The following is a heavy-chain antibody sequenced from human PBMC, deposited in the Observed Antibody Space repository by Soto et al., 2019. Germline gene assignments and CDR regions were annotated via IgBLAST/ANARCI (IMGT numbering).Heavy chain of an antibody. CDR1: GFTFSSYS. D-gene: IGHD3-3*01. Sequence: GGSLRLSCAASGFTFSSYSMNWVRQAPGKGLEWVSSISSSSSYIYYADSVKGRFTISRDNAKNSLYLQMNSLRAEDTAVYYCARAVDFWGGFEQHPSMDVWGKGTTVTVSS. CDR3: ARAVDFWGGFEQHPSMDV. CDR2: ISSSSSYI. V-gene: IGHV3-21*01. J-gene: IGHJ6*03.